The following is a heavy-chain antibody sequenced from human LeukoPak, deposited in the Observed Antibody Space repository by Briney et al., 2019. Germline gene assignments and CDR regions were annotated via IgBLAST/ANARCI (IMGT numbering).Heavy chain of an antibody. D-gene: IGHD2-15*01. CDR1: GYRFSSYW. Sequence: GESLKISCKGSGYRFSSYWIGWVRQMPGKGLEWMGLIHPGDTETRSRPSFQGQVTISADKSISTAYLQWSSLKASDTAMYYCVRALGYCTSGSCYYYDYWGQGTLVTVSS. CDR3: VRALGYCTSGSCYYYDY. V-gene: IGHV5-51*01. J-gene: IGHJ4*02. CDR2: IHPGDTET.